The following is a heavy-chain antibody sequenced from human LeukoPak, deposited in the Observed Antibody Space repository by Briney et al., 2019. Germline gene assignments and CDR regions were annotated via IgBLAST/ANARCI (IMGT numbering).Heavy chain of an antibody. J-gene: IGHJ5*02. D-gene: IGHD6-13*01. Sequence: SETLSLTCAVSGGSISSSNWWSWVRQPPGKGLEWIGEIYHSGSTNYNPSLKSRVTISVDTSKNQFSLKLSSVTAADTAVYYCARYPSPRAAAGKNWFDPWGQGTLVTVSS. CDR2: IYHSGST. CDR3: ARYPSPRAAAGKNWFDP. CDR1: GGSISSSNW. V-gene: IGHV4-4*02.